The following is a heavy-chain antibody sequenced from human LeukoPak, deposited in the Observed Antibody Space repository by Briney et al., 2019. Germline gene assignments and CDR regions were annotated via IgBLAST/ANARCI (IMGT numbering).Heavy chain of an antibody. D-gene: IGHD3-22*01. CDR3: ARAGSGYYFYYFDY. J-gene: IGHJ4*02. Sequence: SETLSLTCTVSGGSISSYYWSWIRQPPGKGLEWIGYIYYSGSTNYNPSLKSRVTISVDTSKNQFSLKLSSVTAADAAVYYCARAGSGYYFYYFDYWGQGALVTVSS. V-gene: IGHV4-59*01. CDR2: IYYSGST. CDR1: GGSISSYY.